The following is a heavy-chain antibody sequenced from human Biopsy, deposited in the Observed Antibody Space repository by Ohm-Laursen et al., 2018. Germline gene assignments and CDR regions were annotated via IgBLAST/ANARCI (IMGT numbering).Heavy chain of an antibody. V-gene: IGHV1-46*01. CDR3: AGGGFWSGLSWFDP. D-gene: IGHD3-3*01. CDR2: IDTSGGST. Sequence: ASVKVSRKTSGYSFTSNYIHWVRQAPGQGLQWMAAIDTSGGSTHYSQTFMGRVTVTRDTSTTTVYMEMSSLRSEDTAVYFCAGGGFWSGLSWFDPWGQGTLVTVSS. J-gene: IGHJ5*02. CDR1: GYSFTSNY.